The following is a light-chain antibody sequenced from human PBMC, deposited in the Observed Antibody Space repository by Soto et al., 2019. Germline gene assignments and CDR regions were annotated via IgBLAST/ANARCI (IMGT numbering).Light chain of an antibody. CDR2: DVS. CDR3: QKYDRSQT. CDR1: QSLSNW. V-gene: IGKV1-5*01. J-gene: IGKJ1*01. Sequence: IHITQPPSTLSASVGGRATISSRASQSLSNWFAWYQQKPGKAPKLLIFDVSSLESGVPSRFSGRRSETEFAVHDSLLPWDEFATYYDQKYDRSQTFGQGTKVDIK.